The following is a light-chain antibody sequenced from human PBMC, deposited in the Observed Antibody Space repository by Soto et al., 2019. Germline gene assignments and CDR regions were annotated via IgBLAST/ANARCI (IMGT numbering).Light chain of an antibody. CDR3: QQYDSSPRT. CDR1: QSVSNNY. CDR2: DAS. J-gene: IGKJ1*01. Sequence: ELVLTQSPGTLSLSPGERANLSCRASQSVSNNYLAWYQHKPGQAPRLLIYDASNRATGIPDRFSGSGSGTDFTLTISRLEPEDFAVYWCQQYDSSPRTFGQGTKVDI. V-gene: IGKV3-20*01.